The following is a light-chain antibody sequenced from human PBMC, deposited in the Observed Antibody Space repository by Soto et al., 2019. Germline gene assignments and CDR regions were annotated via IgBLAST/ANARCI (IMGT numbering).Light chain of an antibody. CDR3: QQYDATPLT. CDR2: WAS. V-gene: IGKV4-1*01. J-gene: IGKJ4*01. Sequence: DIVMTQSPDSLAVSLGERATINCKSSQSVLYNTNNKNYLAWYQQKPGQPPKLLIYWASTRKSGVPDRFSGSGSGTDFTLTISSLQAEDVAVYYCQQYDATPLTFGGGTKVEIK. CDR1: QSVLYNTNNKNY.